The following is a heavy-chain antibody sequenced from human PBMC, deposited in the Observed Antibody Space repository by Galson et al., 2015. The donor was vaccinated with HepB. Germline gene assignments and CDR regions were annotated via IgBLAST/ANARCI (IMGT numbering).Heavy chain of an antibody. CDR1: GFAFRNYA. V-gene: IGHV3-30-3*01. D-gene: IGHD6-19*01. CDR3: ARAGVVAGTAFDL. J-gene: IGHJ3*01. CDR2: ISFDGSNK. Sequence: SLRLSCAASGFAFRNYALHWVRQAPGKGLEWVALISFDGSNKYYADSVQGRFTISRDNSKNTAYLQMNSLTVEHTAVYYCARAGVVAGTAFDLWGQGTMVTVSS.